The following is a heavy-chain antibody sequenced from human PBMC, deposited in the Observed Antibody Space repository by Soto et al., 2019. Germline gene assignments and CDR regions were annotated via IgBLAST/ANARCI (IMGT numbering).Heavy chain of an antibody. D-gene: IGHD3-10*01. CDR1: GFTFSNYT. CDR3: AGRSGSSDY. CDR2: ISYDEIDK. J-gene: IGHJ4*02. V-gene: IGHV3-30*04. Sequence: GGSLRLSCAASGFTFSNYTMHWVRQAPGKGLEWVALISYDEIDKYYADAVKGRFTISRDNSKNALYLQMDSLRAEDTAVYYCAGRSGSSDYWGQGTLVTVSS.